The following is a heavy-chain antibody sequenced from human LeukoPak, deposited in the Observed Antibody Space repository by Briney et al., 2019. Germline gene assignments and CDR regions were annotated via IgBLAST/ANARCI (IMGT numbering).Heavy chain of an antibody. Sequence: GASVKVSCEASGYAFNTYGISWVRQAPGQGLEWVGWISVYNGNTHYAQKLQDRVTLTADTSTNTAYMEVRSLRPDDTAVYYCTRTTFLGSTYFQHWGQGTLVTVSS. CDR2: ISVYNGNT. CDR1: GYAFNTYG. CDR3: TRTTFLGSTYFQH. D-gene: IGHD1-1*01. V-gene: IGHV1-18*04. J-gene: IGHJ1*01.